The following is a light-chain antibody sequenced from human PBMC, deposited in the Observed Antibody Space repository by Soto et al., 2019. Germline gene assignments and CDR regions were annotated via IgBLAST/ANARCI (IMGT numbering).Light chain of an antibody. J-gene: IGKJ3*01. CDR2: DAS. V-gene: IGKV3-11*01. CDR3: QQRSNWPPT. CDR1: QSVSSY. Sequence: DNVWTPSPATLSLSPGERATLSGRASQSVSSYLAWYQQKPGQAPRLLIYDASNRATGIPARFSGSGSGTDFTLTISSLEPEDFAVYYCQQRSNWPPTFGPGTKVDI.